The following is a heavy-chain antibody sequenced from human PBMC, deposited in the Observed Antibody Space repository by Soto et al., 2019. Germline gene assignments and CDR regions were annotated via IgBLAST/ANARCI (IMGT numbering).Heavy chain of an antibody. Sequence: EVQLVESGGGLVQPGGSLRLSCAASGLIFSDYHMDWVRQAPGKGLEWVGRIRREANSYTTEYAASVKGRFTISRDDLNHSLYLQRTRLKPEDTAVYYCAMLGGWSGGSNDKDVWGQGTTVTVSS. CDR2: IRREANSYTT. CDR3: AMLGGWSGGSNDKDV. V-gene: IGHV3-72*01. D-gene: IGHD6-19*01. J-gene: IGHJ6*02. CDR1: GLIFSDYH.